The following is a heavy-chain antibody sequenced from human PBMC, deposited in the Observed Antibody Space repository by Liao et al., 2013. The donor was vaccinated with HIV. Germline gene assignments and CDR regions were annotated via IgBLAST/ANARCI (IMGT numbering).Heavy chain of an antibody. CDR3: AREPGFCSGSACRPYYYYMDV. J-gene: IGHJ6*03. CDR1: GGSISSYY. Sequence: QVQLQESGPGLVKPSETLSLTCTVSGGSISSYYWSWIRQPAGKGLEWIGRIYTSGITNDNPSLKSRVTMSLDTSKNQFSLKLSSVTAADTALYYCAREPGFCSGSACRPYYYYMDVWGKGTAVTVSS. D-gene: IGHD3-3*01. V-gene: IGHV4-4*07. CDR2: IYTSGIT.